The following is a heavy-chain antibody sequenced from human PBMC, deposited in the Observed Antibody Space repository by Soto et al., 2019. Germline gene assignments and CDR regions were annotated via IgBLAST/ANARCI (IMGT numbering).Heavy chain of an antibody. CDR1: GYTFTNYW. CDR2: IYPGDSDT. V-gene: IGHV5-51*01. CDR3: AASIFYYGMDV. J-gene: IGHJ6*02. Sequence: GESLKISCKGSGYTFTNYWIGWVRQMPGKGPEWMGIIYPGDSDTKYNPSFQGQVTISADKSITTAYLQWSSLKASDTAIYYCAASIFYYGMDVWGQGTTVTVSS.